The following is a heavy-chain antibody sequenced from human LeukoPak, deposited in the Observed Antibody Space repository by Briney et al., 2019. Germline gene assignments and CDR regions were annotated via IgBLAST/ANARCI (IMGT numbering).Heavy chain of an antibody. CDR1: SFSISSGHY. D-gene: IGHD3-10*01. V-gene: IGHV4-38-2*02. Sequence: KPSETLSLTCSVSSFSISSGHYWGWIRQPPGKGLEWIGSIYHSGPTYYNPSLKSRVTISVDTSKNQFSLKLSSVTAADTAVYYCARGGLLWFGGGENNWFDPWGQGTLVTVSS. J-gene: IGHJ5*02. CDR2: IYHSGPT. CDR3: ARGGLLWFGGGENNWFDP.